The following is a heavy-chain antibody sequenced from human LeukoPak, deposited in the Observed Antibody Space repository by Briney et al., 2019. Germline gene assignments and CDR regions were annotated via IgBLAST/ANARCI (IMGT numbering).Heavy chain of an antibody. CDR1: GYTFTGYY. D-gene: IGHD6-13*01. CDR2: INPNSGGT. Sequence: GASVKVSCKASGYTFTGYYMHWVRQAPGQGLEWMGRINPNSGGTNYAQKFQGRVTMTRDTSISTVYMELSRLRSDVTAVYYCARGEAGYPDYWGQGTLVTVSS. V-gene: IGHV1-2*06. CDR3: ARGEAGYPDY. J-gene: IGHJ4*02.